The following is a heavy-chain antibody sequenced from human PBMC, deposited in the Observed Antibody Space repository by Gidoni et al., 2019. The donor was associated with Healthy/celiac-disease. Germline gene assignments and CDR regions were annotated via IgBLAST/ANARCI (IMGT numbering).Heavy chain of an antibody. V-gene: IGHV1-2*02. CDR1: GSTFTGYY. D-gene: IGHD3-22*01. CDR3: AIPVQNYYDSSGFDAFDI. J-gene: IGHJ3*02. Sequence: QVQLVQSGAEVMTPWASVKVSSTASGSTFTGYYMHWVRQAPGQGLEWMGWTNPNSGGTNYAQKFQGRVTMTRDTSISTAYMELSRLRSDDTAVYYCAIPVQNYYDSSGFDAFDIWGQGTMVTVSS. CDR2: TNPNSGGT.